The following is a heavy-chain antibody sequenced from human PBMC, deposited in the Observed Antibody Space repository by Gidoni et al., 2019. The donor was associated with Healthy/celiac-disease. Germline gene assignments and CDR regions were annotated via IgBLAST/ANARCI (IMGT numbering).Heavy chain of an antibody. D-gene: IGHD6-19*01. J-gene: IGHJ3*02. CDR2: ISSNGGST. CDR3: ARRPGYSSGWYGNDAFDI. Sequence: EVQLVESGGGLVQPGGSLRLSCAASGFSFSSYAMHWVRQAPGKGLEYVSAISSNGGSTYYANSVKGRFTISRDNSKNTLYLQMGSLRAEDMAVYYCARRPGYSSGWYGNDAFDIWGQGTMVTVSS. CDR1: GFSFSSYA. V-gene: IGHV3-64*01.